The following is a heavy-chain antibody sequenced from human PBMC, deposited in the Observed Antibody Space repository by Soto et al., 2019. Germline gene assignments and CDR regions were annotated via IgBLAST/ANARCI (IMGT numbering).Heavy chain of an antibody. Sequence: QVQLQESGPGLVKPSETLSLTCTVSGGSISSYYWSWIRQPPGKGLEWIGYIYYSGSTNYNPSLKSRVTISVDTSKNQFSLKLSSVTAADTAVYYCARDSSSSGYFDYWGQGTLVTVSS. D-gene: IGHD6-6*01. J-gene: IGHJ4*02. CDR2: IYYSGST. V-gene: IGHV4-59*01. CDR3: ARDSSSSGYFDY. CDR1: GGSISSYY.